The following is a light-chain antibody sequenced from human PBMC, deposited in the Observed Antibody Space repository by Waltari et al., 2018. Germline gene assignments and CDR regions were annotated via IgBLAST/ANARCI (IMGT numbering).Light chain of an antibody. Sequence: QSALTQPASVSGSPGQSITISCTGTSSDVGGYNYVSWYQQHPGKAPKLLIYEVSNRPSGVPNRFSGSKSGNTASLTSSWLQAEDEADYYCSSYTSSSTLGVFGGGTKLPVL. CDR1: SSDVGGYNY. V-gene: IGLV2-14*01. CDR2: EVS. CDR3: SSYTSSSTLGV. J-gene: IGLJ2*01.